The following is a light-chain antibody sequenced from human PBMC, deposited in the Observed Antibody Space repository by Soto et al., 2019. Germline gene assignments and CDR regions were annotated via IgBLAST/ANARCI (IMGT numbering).Light chain of an antibody. Sequence: EVVLTQSPATLSLSPGERATVSCRASQSVSSYLAWYQQKPGQAPRLLIYDASNRATGIPARFSGSGSGTDFTLTISSLEPEDFAVYYCQQRSNWPQITSGQGTRLEI. V-gene: IGKV3-11*01. CDR2: DAS. CDR3: QQRSNWPQIT. J-gene: IGKJ5*01. CDR1: QSVSSY.